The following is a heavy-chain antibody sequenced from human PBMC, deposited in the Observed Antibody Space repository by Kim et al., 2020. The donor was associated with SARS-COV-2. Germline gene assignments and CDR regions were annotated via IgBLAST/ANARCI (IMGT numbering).Heavy chain of an antibody. V-gene: IGHV3-30*04. Sequence: GGSLRLSCAASGFTFSSYAMHWVRQAPGKGLEWVAVISYDGSNKYYADSVKGRFTISRDNSKNTLYLQMNSLRAEDTAVYYCARGNRFVVTAIPYYFDY. CDR3: ARGNRFVVTAIPYYFDY. D-gene: IGHD2-21*02. CDR1: GFTFSSYA. J-gene: IGHJ4*01. CDR2: ISYDGSNK.